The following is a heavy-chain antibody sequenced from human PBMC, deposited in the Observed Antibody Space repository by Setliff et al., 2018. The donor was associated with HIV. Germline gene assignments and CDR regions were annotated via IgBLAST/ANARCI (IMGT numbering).Heavy chain of an antibody. D-gene: IGHD1-7*01. CDR2: IYYSGSA. V-gene: IGHV4-31*01. CDR3: ARGDGTKYYYYYYMDV. Sequence: SETLSLTCTVSGDSIDRSNFFWTWIRQHPGKGLEWIGYIYYSGSATYNPSLKSQASISVDTSRNEFSLKLSSVTAADTAVYFCARGDGTKYYYYYYMDVWGKGTTVTVS. CDR1: GDSIDRSNFF. J-gene: IGHJ6*03.